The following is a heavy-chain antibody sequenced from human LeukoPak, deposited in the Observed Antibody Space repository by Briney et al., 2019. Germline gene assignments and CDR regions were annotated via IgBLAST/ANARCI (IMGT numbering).Heavy chain of an antibody. CDR2: ISSSSTI. CDR3: ARVNRVPVATEENYYYYYMDV. V-gene: IGHV3-48*01. Sequence: PGGSLRLSCAASGFTFSSYSMNWVRQAPGKGLEWVSYISSSSTIYYADSVKGRFTISRDNAKNSLYLQMNSLRAEDTAVYYCARVNRVPVATEENYYYYYMDVWGKGTTVTVSS. CDR1: GFTFSSYS. D-gene: IGHD2-2*01. J-gene: IGHJ6*03.